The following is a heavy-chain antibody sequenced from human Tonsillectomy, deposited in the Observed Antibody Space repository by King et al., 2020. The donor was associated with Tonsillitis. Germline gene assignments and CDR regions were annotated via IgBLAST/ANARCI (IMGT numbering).Heavy chain of an antibody. CDR2: IKSKADGGTT. V-gene: IGHV3-15*02. CDR1: GLTFSNAW. J-gene: IGHJ4*02. Sequence: DVQLVESGGALVKPGGSLRLSCAASGLTFSNAWMSWVRQAPGKGLEWLGRIKSKADGGTTDYAAPVKGRFTISRDDSKNTLYLQMNSLQTEDTAVYYCPTNLYFGDHWGQGTLVTVSS. D-gene: IGHD3-9*01. CDR3: PTNLYFGDH.